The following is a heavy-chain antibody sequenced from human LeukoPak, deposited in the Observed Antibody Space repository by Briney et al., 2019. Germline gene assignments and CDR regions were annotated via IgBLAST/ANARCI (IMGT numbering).Heavy chain of an antibody. Sequence: GGSMRLSCAASGFTFSSYALGWVRQAPGKGLEWGSAITASGGNTYYADSAKGRFTISRDNSKNTLYLQVNSLRAEDTAVYYCAKGNGYSYGRYYFDYWGQGTLVTVSS. D-gene: IGHD5-18*01. CDR3: AKGNGYSYGRYYFDY. V-gene: IGHV3-23*01. CDR1: GFTFSSYA. J-gene: IGHJ4*02. CDR2: ITASGGNT.